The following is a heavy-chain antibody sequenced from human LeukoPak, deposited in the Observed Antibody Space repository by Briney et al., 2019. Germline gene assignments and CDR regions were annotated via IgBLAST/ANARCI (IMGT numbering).Heavy chain of an antibody. CDR1: GFTFTSYW. CDR2: VNSDGSST. Sequence: GGSLRLSCAASGFTFTSYWMHWVRQAPGKGLVWVSRVNSDGSSTTYADSVKGRFTISRDDAKNTLYLQMNSLRAEDTAVYYCARGRYYGMDVWGQGTTVTVSS. CDR3: ARGRYYGMDV. V-gene: IGHV3-74*01. J-gene: IGHJ6*02.